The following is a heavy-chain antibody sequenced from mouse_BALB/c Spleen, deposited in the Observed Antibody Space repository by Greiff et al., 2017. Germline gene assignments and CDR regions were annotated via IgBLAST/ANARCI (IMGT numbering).Heavy chain of an antibody. V-gene: IGHV3-6*02. CDR3: AKEGRYYYGAWYFDV. D-gene: IGHD1-1*01. Sequence: EVQLQQSGPGLVKPSQSLSLTCSVTGYSITSGYYWNWIRQFPGNKLEWMGYISYDGSNNYNPSLKNRISITRDTSKNQFFLKLNSVTTEDTATYYCAKEGRYYYGAWYFDVWGAGTTVTVSS. CDR2: ISYDGSN. J-gene: IGHJ1*01. CDR1: GYSITSGYY.